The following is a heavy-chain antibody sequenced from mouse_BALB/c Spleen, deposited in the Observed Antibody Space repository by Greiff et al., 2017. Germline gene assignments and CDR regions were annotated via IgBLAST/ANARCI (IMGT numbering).Heavy chain of an antibody. J-gene: IGHJ2*01. Sequence: QVQLQQSGAELVRPGASVTLSCKASGYTFTDYEMHWVKQTPVHGLEWIGAIDPETGGTAYNQKFKGKATLTADKSSSTAYMELRSLTSEDSAVYYCTRSGYGDDPYFDYWGQGTTLTVSS. V-gene: IGHV1-15*01. D-gene: IGHD2-2*01. CDR2: IDPETGGT. CDR1: GYTFTDYE. CDR3: TRSGYGDDPYFDY.